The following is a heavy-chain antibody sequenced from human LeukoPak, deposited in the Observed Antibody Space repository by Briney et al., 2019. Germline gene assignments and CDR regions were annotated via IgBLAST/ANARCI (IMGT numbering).Heavy chain of an antibody. CDR2: ISAYNGNT. J-gene: IGHJ4*02. D-gene: IGHD5-18*01. CDR1: GYTFTICG. V-gene: IGHV1-18*01. Sequence: ASVNVSCNASGYTFTICGISWVRQAPGQGLEWMGWISAYNGNTNYAQKLQGRVTMTTDTSTSTAYMELRRLRSDDTAVYYCARGGYSYGSGTPFDYWGQGTLVTVSS. CDR3: ARGGYSYGSGTPFDY.